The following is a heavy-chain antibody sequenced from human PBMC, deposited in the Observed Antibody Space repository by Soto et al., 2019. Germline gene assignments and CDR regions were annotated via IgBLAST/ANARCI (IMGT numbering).Heavy chain of an antibody. J-gene: IGHJ4*02. CDR1: GFTFSSYS. Sequence: GGSLRLSCAASGFTFSSYSMNWVRQAPGKGLEWVSYISSSSSTIYYADSVKGRFTISRDNSKNTAYLQMSSLRPEDTAVYYCVKGEYYYDGSAYYPFDCWGQGRMVTVSS. CDR3: VKGEYYYDGSAYYPFDC. CDR2: ISSSSSTI. D-gene: IGHD3-22*01. V-gene: IGHV3-48*01.